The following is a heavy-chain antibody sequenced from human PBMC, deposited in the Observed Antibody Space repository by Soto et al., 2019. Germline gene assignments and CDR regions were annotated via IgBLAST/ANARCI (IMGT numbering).Heavy chain of an antibody. D-gene: IGHD3-10*01. CDR3: VRVRGSGSYYKYYYYGMDV. V-gene: IGHV1-69*13. Sequence: ASVKVSCKASGGTFSSYAISWVRQAPGQGLEWMGGIIPIFGTANYAQKFQGRVTITADESTSTAYMELSSLRSEDTAVYYCVRVRGSGSYYKYYYYGMDVWGQGTTVTVSS. J-gene: IGHJ6*02. CDR1: GGTFSSYA. CDR2: IIPIFGTA.